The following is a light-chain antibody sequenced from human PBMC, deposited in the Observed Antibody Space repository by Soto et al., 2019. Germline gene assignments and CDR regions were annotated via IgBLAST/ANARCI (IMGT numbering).Light chain of an antibody. CDR3: QQYNSYSAT. J-gene: IGKJ1*01. CDR1: QSIDTY. CDR2: SAS. Sequence: DIQMTQSPSSLSASVGDRVTITCRASQSIDTYLYWFQQKPGKAPKLLIYSASSLQSGVPSRFSAIGSGTDFTLTISSLQPEDFAIYYCQQYNSYSATFGQGTKVDIK. V-gene: IGKV1-39*01.